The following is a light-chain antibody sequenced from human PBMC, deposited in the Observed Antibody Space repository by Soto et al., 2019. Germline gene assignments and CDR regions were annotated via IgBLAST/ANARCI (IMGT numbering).Light chain of an antibody. J-gene: IGKJ4*01. CDR1: QSLLHSNGNTY. CDR3: MQGSQTLT. V-gene: IGKV2-28*01. Sequence: DIVMTQSPVSLSVTPGEPASISCRSSQSLLHSNGNTYLDWYRQKPGQSPQLLIYLVSNRASGVPDKFSGSGSGTDFTLGISRVEAEDVGVYYCMQGSQTLTFGGGTKVDIK. CDR2: LVS.